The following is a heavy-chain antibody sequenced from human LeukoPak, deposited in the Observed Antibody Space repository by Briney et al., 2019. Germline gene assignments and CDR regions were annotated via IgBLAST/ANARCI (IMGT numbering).Heavy chain of an antibody. Sequence: GGSLRLSCAASGFTFSSYAMSWVRQAPGKGLEWVSAISGSGGSTYYADSVKGRFTISRDNSKNTLYLQMNSLRAEDTAVYYCAIRRGYTLVGFDYWGQGTLVTVSS. CDR1: GFTFSSYA. V-gene: IGHV3-23*01. D-gene: IGHD5-18*01. CDR2: ISGSGGST. CDR3: AIRRGYTLVGFDY. J-gene: IGHJ4*02.